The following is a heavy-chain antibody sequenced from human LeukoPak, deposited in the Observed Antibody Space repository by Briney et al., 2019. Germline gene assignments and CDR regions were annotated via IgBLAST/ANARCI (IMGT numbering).Heavy chain of an antibody. D-gene: IGHD6-13*01. Sequence: GGSLRLSCAASGFTFSDYYMSWIRQAPGKGLEWVSYISSSGSTIYYADSVKGRFTISRDSAKNSLYLQMNSLRAEDTAVYYCAHTQAAAGPDAFDIWGQGTMVTVSS. V-gene: IGHV3-11*04. J-gene: IGHJ3*02. CDR3: AHTQAAAGPDAFDI. CDR1: GFTFSDYY. CDR2: ISSSGSTI.